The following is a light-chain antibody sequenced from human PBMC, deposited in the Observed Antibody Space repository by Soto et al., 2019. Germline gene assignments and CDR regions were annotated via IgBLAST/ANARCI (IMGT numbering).Light chain of an antibody. CDR3: QQHNNWPLT. CDR2: GRT. J-gene: IGKJ4*01. CDR1: QSVGGD. V-gene: IGKV3-15*01. Sequence: EVVMTQSPATLSLSPGERATLSCRASQSVGGDLDWYQQKPGQPPRLLIYGRTTRATGVPARFSGGGYGTDFTLTIDSLQSEDFAVYYCQQHNNWPLTFGGGTKVDI.